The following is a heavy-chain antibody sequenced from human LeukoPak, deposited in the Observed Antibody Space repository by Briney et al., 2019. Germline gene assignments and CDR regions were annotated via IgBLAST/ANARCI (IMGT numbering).Heavy chain of an antibody. V-gene: IGHV3-33*01. Sequence: PGGSLRLSCATSGFNFGHYGFHWVRQAPGKGLEWVAVIWSDATKTDYGDSKTDYADSVKGRFTVSRDNSKTTVNLQMNSLRDEDTAVYYCTRDDDASSHFGRPSWGQGTLVTVSS. D-gene: IGHD3/OR15-3a*01. CDR1: GFNFGHYG. J-gene: IGHJ5*02. CDR3: TRDDDASSHFGRPS. CDR2: IWSDATKTDYGDSKT.